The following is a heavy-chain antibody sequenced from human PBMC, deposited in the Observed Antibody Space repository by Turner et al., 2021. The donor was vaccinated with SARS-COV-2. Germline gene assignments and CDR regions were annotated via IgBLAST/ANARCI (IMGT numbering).Heavy chain of an antibody. D-gene: IGHD1-1*01. V-gene: IGHV3-30*04. Sequence: QVHLVESGGGVVQPGRSLRLSCAASGFTFSSYAMHWVRQAPGKGLGWVAVISYDGSNKFYADSVKGRFTISRDNSKNTLYLQMNSRRAEDTAVYYCARDQEGWKFDYWGQGTLVTVSS. J-gene: IGHJ4*02. CDR2: ISYDGSNK. CDR3: ARDQEGWKFDY. CDR1: GFTFSSYA.